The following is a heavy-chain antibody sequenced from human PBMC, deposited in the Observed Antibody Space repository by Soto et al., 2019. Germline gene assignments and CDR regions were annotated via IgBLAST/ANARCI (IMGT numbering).Heavy chain of an antibody. CDR3: AKGSRMWTPDY. CDR2: IAPGNGNT. V-gene: IGHV1-3*01. CDR1: GYTFTDSA. D-gene: IGHD2-21*01. J-gene: IGHJ4*02. Sequence: ASVKVSCKASGYTFTDSAIHWVRQAPGQSLELLGWIAPGNGNTKYSQKFQCRVTITRDTSATTAYMELSSLRSEDTAVYYCAKGSRMWTPDYWGQGTLVTVSS.